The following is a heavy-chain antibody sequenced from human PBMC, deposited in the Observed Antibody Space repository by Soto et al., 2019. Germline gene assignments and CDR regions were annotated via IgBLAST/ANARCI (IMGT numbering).Heavy chain of an antibody. CDR3: ARIGRREYCSGGSCSNWFDP. V-gene: IGHV1-18*01. CDR1: GYTFTSYG. J-gene: IGHJ5*02. D-gene: IGHD2-15*01. CDR2: ISAYNGNT. Sequence: ASVKVSCKASGYTFTSYGISWVRQAPGQGLEWMGWISAYNGNTNYAQKLQGRVTMTADTSTSTAYMELRSLRSDDTAVYYCARIGRREYCSGGSCSNWFDPWGQGTLVTVSS.